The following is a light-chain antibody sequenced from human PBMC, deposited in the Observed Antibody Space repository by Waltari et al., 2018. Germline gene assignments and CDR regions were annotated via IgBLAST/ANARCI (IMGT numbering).Light chain of an antibody. Sequence: DIQMTQSPSTLSASVGDRVTITCRASQSISSWLAWYQQKPGKAPKLLIYDACSLASGVPSRFSGSGSGTEFTLTISSLQPDDFATYYCQQYNSYSWTFGQGTKVEIK. CDR1: QSISSW. J-gene: IGKJ1*01. CDR3: QQYNSYSWT. V-gene: IGKV1-5*01. CDR2: DAC.